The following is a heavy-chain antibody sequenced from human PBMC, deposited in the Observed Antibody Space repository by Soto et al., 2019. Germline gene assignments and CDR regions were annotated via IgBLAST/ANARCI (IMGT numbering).Heavy chain of an antibody. Sequence: QVQLVQSGAEVKKPGASVKVSCKASGYTFTSYAMHWVRQAPGQRLEWMGWLNAGNGNTKYSQKFQGRVTITRDTSASTAYMELSSLRSEDTAVYYCASEPLRITIFGGVTDAFDIWGQGTMVTVSS. CDR3: ASEPLRITIFGGVTDAFDI. CDR1: GYTFTSYA. J-gene: IGHJ3*02. D-gene: IGHD3-3*01. CDR2: LNAGNGNT. V-gene: IGHV1-3*01.